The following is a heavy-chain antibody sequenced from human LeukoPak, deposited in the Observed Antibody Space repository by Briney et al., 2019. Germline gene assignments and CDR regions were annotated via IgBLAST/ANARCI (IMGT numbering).Heavy chain of an antibody. V-gene: IGHV3-43*01. CDR1: GFNFHRYT. CDR3: AKELDTMFFDY. D-gene: IGHD3-10*02. CDR2: AGWAGGTT. J-gene: IGHJ4*02. Sequence: GGSLRLSCATSGFNFHRYTIHWVRRAPGKGLEWVSLAGWAGGTTYYSDSVRGRFTISRDSGRNSVYLQMNSLTTDDTAFYFCAKELDTMFFDYWGQGALVTVSS.